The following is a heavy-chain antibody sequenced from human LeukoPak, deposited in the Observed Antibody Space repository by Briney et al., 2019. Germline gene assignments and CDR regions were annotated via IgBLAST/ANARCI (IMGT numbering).Heavy chain of an antibody. D-gene: IGHD3-22*01. Sequence: ASVKVSCKASGYTFTGYYMHWVRQAPGQGLEWMGWINPNSGGTNYEQKFQGRVTMTRDTSISTAYMELSRLRSDDTAVYYCARDLFLYYYDSSGYYIDPWGQGTLVTVSS. CDR3: ARDLFLYYYDSSGYYIDP. V-gene: IGHV1-2*02. J-gene: IGHJ5*02. CDR1: GYTFTGYY. CDR2: INPNSGGT.